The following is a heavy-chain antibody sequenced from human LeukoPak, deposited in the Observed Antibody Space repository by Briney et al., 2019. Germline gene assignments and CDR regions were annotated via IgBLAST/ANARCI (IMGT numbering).Heavy chain of an antibody. CDR2: IIPILGIE. CDR1: GGTFSSYA. Sequence: SVNVSCTASGGTFSSYAISWVRQAPGQGLEWMGRIIPILGIENYAQKFQGRVTITADKSTSTAYMELSSLRSEDTAVYYCARDRYYYGSGTYPGGFDPWGQGTLVTVSS. J-gene: IGHJ5*02. D-gene: IGHD3-10*01. CDR3: ARDRYYYGSGTYPGGFDP. V-gene: IGHV1-69*04.